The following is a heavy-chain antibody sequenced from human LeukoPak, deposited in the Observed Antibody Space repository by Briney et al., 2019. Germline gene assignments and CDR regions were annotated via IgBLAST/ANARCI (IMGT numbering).Heavy chain of an antibody. J-gene: IGHJ4*02. CDR2: IIPIFGTA. V-gene: IGHV1-69*01. D-gene: IGHD3-10*01. CDR3: AREYYYGSGSYYIDY. Sequence: SVKVSCEASGGTFSSYAISWVRQAPGQGLEWMGGIIPIFGTANYAQKFQGRVTITADESTSTAYMELSSLRSEDTAVYYCAREYYYGSGSYYIDYWGQGTLVTVSS. CDR1: GGTFSSYA.